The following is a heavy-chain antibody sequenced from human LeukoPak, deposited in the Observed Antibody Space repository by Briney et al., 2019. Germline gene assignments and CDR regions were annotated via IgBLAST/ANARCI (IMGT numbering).Heavy chain of an antibody. Sequence: GGSLKISCKGSGYSFTSYWIGWVRQMPGKGLEWMGIIYPGDSDTRYSPSFQGQVTISADKSISTAYLQWSSLKASDTAMYYCARLGARYYGGNSPPPIGWFDPWGQGTLVTVSS. D-gene: IGHD4-23*01. J-gene: IGHJ5*02. V-gene: IGHV5-51*01. CDR2: IYPGDSDT. CDR1: GYSFTSYW. CDR3: ARLGARYYGGNSPPPIGWFDP.